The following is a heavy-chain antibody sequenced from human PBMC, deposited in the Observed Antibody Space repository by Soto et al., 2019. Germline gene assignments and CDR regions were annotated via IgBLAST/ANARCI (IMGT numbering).Heavy chain of an antibody. V-gene: IGHV4-59*01. D-gene: IGHD3-22*01. CDR1: GVSISSCD. CDR3: ARGGSGYHSDAFDI. CDR2: FYYSGST. J-gene: IGHJ3*02. Sequence: SETLSLTCTVSGVSISSCDRSWIRQPPGKGLEWIGYFYYSGSTNYNPSRKSRVTISVDTSKNQFSLKLSSVTPADTAVYYCARGGSGYHSDAFDIWGQGTMVT.